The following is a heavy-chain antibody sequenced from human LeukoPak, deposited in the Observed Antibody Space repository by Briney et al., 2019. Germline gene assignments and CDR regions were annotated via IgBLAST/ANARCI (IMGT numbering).Heavy chain of an antibody. CDR1: GFTLSSYA. CDR3: ARGEGLGMVRGKYFDY. D-gene: IGHD3-10*01. Sequence: GGSLRLSCAASGFTLSSYAIHWVRQAPGKGLEWVAVVSYDGSNKYNADSVLSRFTISRDNSKNTLYLQMNSLRPEDTAVYYCARGEGLGMVRGKYFDYWGQGTLVAVSS. J-gene: IGHJ4*02. CDR2: VSYDGSNK. V-gene: IGHV3-30*04.